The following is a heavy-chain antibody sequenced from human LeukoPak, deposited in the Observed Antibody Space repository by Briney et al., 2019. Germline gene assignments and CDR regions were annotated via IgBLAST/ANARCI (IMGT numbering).Heavy chain of an antibody. V-gene: IGHV1-69*01. CDR2: IIPIFGTA. D-gene: IGHD3-22*01. Sequence: SVKVSCEASGGTFSSYAISWVRQAPGQGLEWMGGIIPIFGTANYAQKFQGRVTITADESTSTAYMELSSLRSEDTAVYYCASHVDSDPYYYDSSGYSSLDYWGQGTLVTVSS. J-gene: IGHJ4*02. CDR1: GGTFSSYA. CDR3: ASHVDSDPYYYDSSGYSSLDY.